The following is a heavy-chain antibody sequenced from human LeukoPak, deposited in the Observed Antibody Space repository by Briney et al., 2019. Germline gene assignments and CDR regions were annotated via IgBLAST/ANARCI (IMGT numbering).Heavy chain of an antibody. CDR3: ARNINGPDY. CDR2: ISGSGGTT. CDR1: GITFSNYA. Sequence: GGSLRLSCAASGITFSNYAMSWVRQAPGKGLEWVSEISGSGGTTYYADSVKGRFTISRDNSKNTLYLQMHTLRAEDTAVYYCARNINGPDYWGQGTLVTVSS. V-gene: IGHV3-23*01. J-gene: IGHJ4*02. D-gene: IGHD2/OR15-2a*01.